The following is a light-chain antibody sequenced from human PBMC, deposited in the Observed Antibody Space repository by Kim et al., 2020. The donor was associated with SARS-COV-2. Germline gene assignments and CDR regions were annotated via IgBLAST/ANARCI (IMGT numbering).Light chain of an antibody. V-gene: IGKV1-8*01. J-gene: IGKJ5*01. CDR2: AAS. CDR3: QQYYSYPVT. Sequence: PSTGDRVTITCRASQGISSDLAWYQQKPGKAPKLMIYAASTLQSGVPSRFSGSGSGTDFTLTISCLQSEDFATYYCQQYYSYPVTFGQGTRLEIK. CDR1: QGISSD.